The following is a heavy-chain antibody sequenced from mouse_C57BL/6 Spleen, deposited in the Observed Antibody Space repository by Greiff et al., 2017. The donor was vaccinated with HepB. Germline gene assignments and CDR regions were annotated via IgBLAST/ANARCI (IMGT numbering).Heavy chain of an antibody. CDR3: ARRTTVVPYYAMDY. Sequence: QVQLQQPGAELVKPGASVKLSCKASGYTFTSYWMHWVKQRPGQGLEWIGMIHPNSGSTNYNEKFKSKATLTVDKSSSTAYMQLSSLTSEDSAVYYCARRTTVVPYYAMDYWGQGTSVTVSS. D-gene: IGHD1-1*01. V-gene: IGHV1-64*01. CDR1: GYTFTSYW. CDR2: IHPNSGST. J-gene: IGHJ4*01.